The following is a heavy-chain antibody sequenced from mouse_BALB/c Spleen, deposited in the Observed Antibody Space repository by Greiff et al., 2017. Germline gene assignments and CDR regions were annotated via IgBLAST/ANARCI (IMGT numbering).Heavy chain of an antibody. CDR1: GFTFTDYY. CDR3: ARDKPFAY. V-gene: IGHV7-3*02. Sequence: DVKLVESGGGLVQPGGSLRLSCATSGFTFTDYYMSWVRQPPGKALEWLGFIRNKANGYTTEYSASVKGRFTISRDNSQSILYLQMNTLRAEDSATYYCARDKPFAYWGQGTLVTVSA. CDR2: IRNKANGYTT. J-gene: IGHJ3*01.